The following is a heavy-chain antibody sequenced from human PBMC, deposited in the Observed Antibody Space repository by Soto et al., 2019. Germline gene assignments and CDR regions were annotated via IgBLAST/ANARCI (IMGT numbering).Heavy chain of an antibody. Sequence: GSLRLSCAASGFTFSNAWVNWVRQAPGKGLEWVGRIKSKTDGGTTDYAAPVKGRFTISRDDSKNTLYLQMNSLKTEDTAVYYCTTEAPVAGTSLLLGYWGQGTLVTVSS. CDR1: GFTFSNAW. J-gene: IGHJ4*02. CDR2: IKSKTDGGTT. D-gene: IGHD6-19*01. CDR3: TTEAPVAGTSLLLGY. V-gene: IGHV3-15*07.